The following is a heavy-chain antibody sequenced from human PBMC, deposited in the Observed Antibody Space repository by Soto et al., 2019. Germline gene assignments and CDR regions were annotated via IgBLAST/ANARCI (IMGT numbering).Heavy chain of an antibody. CDR3: ARRNRLGNYYYYFMDV. J-gene: IGHJ6*03. V-gene: IGHV4-59*08. D-gene: IGHD1-26*01. Sequence: SDTLSLTCAVYGYSIIVYYWGWIGQPPGKGLEWIGYIYYSGSTNYSPSLKNRVTISVDTSKNQFSLKLSSVTAADTAVYYCARRNRLGNYYYYFMDVWGKGTTVT. CDR1: GYSIIVYY. CDR2: IYYSGST.